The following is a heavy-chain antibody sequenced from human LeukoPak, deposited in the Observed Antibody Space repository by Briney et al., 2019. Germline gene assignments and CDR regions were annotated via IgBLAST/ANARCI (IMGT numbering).Heavy chain of an antibody. CDR2: VFYSGST. CDR3: ARDGGRESGWSTIDY. V-gene: IGHV4-61*01. D-gene: IGHD6-19*01. Sequence: PSETLSLTCTVSGGSVNSGSYYWSWIRQPPGKGLEWIGYVFYSGSTNYNPSLKSRVTISVDTSKNQFSLRLSSVTAADTAVYYCARDGGRESGWSTIDYWGQGTLVTVSS. CDR1: GGSVNSGSYY. J-gene: IGHJ4*02.